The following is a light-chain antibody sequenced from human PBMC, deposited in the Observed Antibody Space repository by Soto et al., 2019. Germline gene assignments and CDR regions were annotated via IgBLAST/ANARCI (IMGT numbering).Light chain of an antibody. CDR2: DVS. V-gene: IGLV2-14*01. J-gene: IGLJ1*01. Sequence: LTQPASVSGSPGQSITISCTGTSSDVGGYNYVSWYQQHPGKAPKLMIYDVSSRPSGVSNRFSGAKSGNTASLTISGLQTEDEADYYCSSYTSSSTPYVFGTGTKVTVL. CDR3: SSYTSSSTPYV. CDR1: SSDVGGYNY.